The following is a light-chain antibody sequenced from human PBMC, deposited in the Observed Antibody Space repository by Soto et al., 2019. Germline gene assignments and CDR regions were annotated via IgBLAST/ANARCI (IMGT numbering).Light chain of an antibody. CDR3: QQRSNWLSIT. J-gene: IGKJ5*01. V-gene: IGKV3-11*01. CDR1: QSVSSY. Sequence: EIVLTQSPATLSLSPGERATLSCRASQSVSSYLAWYQQKPGQAPRLLIYDVSNRATGIPARFSGSGSGTDFPLTISSLEPEDFAVYYCQQRSNWLSITFGQGTRLEIK. CDR2: DVS.